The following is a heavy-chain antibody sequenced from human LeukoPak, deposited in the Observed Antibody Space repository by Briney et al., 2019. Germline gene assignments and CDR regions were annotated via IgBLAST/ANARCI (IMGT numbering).Heavy chain of an antibody. D-gene: IGHD2-2*01. J-gene: IGHJ1*01. CDR1: GFTFSSYA. Sequence: PGGSLRLSCSASGFTFSSYAMHWVRQAPGKGLEYVSAISSNGGSTYYADSVKGRFTISRDNSKNTLYLQMSSLRAEDTAEYYCVKGGIYCSSTSCYAGTAEYFQHWGQGTLVTVSS. CDR3: VKGGIYCSSTSCYAGTAEYFQH. V-gene: IGHV3-64D*06. CDR2: ISSNGGST.